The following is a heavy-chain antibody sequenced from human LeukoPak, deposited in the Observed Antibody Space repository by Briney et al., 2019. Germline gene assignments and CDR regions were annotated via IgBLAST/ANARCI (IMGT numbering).Heavy chain of an antibody. Sequence: ASVKVSCKASGYTFSSYTMSWVRQAPGQGLEWMGWINTNTGNPTYAQGFTGRFVFSLDTSVSTAYLQISSLKAEDTAVYYCARSGVRIAVAGTFDYWGQGTLVTVSS. CDR3: ARSGVRIAVAGTFDY. D-gene: IGHD6-19*01. CDR2: INTNTGNP. V-gene: IGHV7-4-1*02. J-gene: IGHJ4*02. CDR1: GYTFSSYT.